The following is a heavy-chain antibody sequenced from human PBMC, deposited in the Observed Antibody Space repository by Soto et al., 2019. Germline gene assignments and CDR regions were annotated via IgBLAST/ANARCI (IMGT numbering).Heavy chain of an antibody. CDR2: ILSDEINK. Sequence: QVQLVXSGGXVVQPGRSXXLSCAASGFTFSNYAMHWVRQAPGKGLEWVAAILSDEINKYSADSVKGRFTISRDNSKNTLYLQMNSLRPEDTAVYYCAIIATSGGGDAFDIWGQGTMVTVSS. V-gene: IGHV3-30-3*01. CDR3: AIIATSGGGDAFDI. J-gene: IGHJ3*02. D-gene: IGHD6-13*01. CDR1: GFTFSNYA.